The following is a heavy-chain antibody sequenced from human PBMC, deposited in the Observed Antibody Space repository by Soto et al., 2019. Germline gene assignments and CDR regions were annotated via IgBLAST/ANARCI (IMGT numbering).Heavy chain of an antibody. CDR1: GGSISSYY. J-gene: IGHJ6*02. CDR2: IYYSGST. Sequence: SETLSLTCTVSGGSISSYYWSWIRQPPGKGLEWIGYIYYSGSTNYNPSLKSRVTISVDTSKNQFSLKLSSVTAADTAVYYCARLLGYCSGGSCYSGTYYYYGMDVWGQGTTVT. V-gene: IGHV4-59*08. CDR3: ARLLGYCSGGSCYSGTYYYYGMDV. D-gene: IGHD2-15*01.